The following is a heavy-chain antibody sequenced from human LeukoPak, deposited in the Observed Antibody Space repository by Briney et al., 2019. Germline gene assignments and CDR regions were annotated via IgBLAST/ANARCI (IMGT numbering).Heavy chain of an antibody. V-gene: IGHV3-23*01. Sequence: SGGSLRLSCAASGFTFSSYAMSWVRQAPGKGLEWVSAISGSGGSTYYADSMKGRFTISRDNSKNTLYLQMNSLRAEDTAVYYCAHVPLPYCSGGSCYADYWGQGTLVTVSS. CDR2: ISGSGGST. D-gene: IGHD2-15*01. CDR3: AHVPLPYCSGGSCYADY. J-gene: IGHJ4*02. CDR1: GFTFSSYA.